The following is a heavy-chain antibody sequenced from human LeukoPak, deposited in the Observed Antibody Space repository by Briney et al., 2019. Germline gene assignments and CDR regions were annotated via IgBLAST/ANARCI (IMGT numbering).Heavy chain of an antibody. CDR2: ISYNGGST. CDR3: VRRTGNYFDY. J-gene: IGHJ4*02. D-gene: IGHD3/OR15-3a*01. CDR1: GFTLSSHA. V-gene: IGHV3-64D*09. Sequence: GGSLRLSCSASGFTLSSHAMHWVRQAPGKALEYVSAISYNGGSTYYANSVKDRFTISRDNSKNTLYLQMSSLRPEDTAVFYRVRRTGNYFDYWGQGTLVTVSS.